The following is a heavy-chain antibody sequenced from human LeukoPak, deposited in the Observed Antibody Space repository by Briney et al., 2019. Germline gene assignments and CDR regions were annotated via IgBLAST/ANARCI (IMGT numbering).Heavy chain of an antibody. Sequence: SETLSLTCAVSGGSISSSSYYWGWIRQPPGKGLEWIGSIYYSGSTYYNPSLKSRVTISVDTSKNQFSLKLSSVTAADTAVYYCARIAVAGTDFDYWGQGTLVTVSS. D-gene: IGHD6-19*01. CDR1: GGSISSSSYY. J-gene: IGHJ4*02. CDR3: ARIAVAGTDFDY. V-gene: IGHV4-39*01. CDR2: IYYSGST.